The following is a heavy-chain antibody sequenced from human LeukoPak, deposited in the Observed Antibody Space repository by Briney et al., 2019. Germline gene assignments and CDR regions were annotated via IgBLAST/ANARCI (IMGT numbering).Heavy chain of an antibody. V-gene: IGHV1-24*01. Sequence: ASVKVSCKVSGYTLTELSMNWVRQTPGKGLEWMGGFDPENGETIYAQKFQGRVTMTEDTSTDTTYMDLSSLRSEDTAIYYCATDDFDYWGQGTPVTVSS. J-gene: IGHJ4*02. CDR1: GYTLTELS. CDR3: ATDDFDY. CDR2: FDPENGET.